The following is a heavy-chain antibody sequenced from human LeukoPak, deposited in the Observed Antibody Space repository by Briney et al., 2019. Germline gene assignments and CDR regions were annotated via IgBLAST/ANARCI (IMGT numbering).Heavy chain of an antibody. V-gene: IGHV3-11*01. D-gene: IGHD2-15*01. CDR2: ISSSGSTI. CDR3: AKRYCSGGSCYSRYYYGMDV. Sequence: GGSLRLSCAASGFTFSDYYISWIRQAPGKGLEWVSYISSSGSTIYYADSVKGRFTISRDNAKNSLYLQMNSLRAEDTAVYYCAKRYCSGGSCYSRYYYGMDVWGQGTTVTVSS. CDR1: GFTFSDYY. J-gene: IGHJ6*02.